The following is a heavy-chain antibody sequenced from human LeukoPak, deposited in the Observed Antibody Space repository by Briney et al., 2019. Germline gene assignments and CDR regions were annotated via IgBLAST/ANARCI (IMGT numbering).Heavy chain of an antibody. J-gene: IGHJ4*02. V-gene: IGHV1-8*01. Sequence: GASVKVSCKASGYTFTSYDINWVRQATGQGLEWMGWMNPNSGNTGYAQKFQGRVTITRDTSASTAYMELSSLRSEDTAVYYCARSGVGATTEFDYWGQGTLVTVSS. D-gene: IGHD1-26*01. CDR1: GYTFTSYD. CDR3: ARSGVGATTEFDY. CDR2: MNPNSGNT.